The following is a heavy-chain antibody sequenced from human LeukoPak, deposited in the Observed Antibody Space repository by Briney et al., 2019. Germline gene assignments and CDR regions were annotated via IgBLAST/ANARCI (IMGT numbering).Heavy chain of an antibody. CDR1: GFTFSSYS. D-gene: IGHD1-7*01. V-gene: IGHV3-48*01. J-gene: IGHJ6*03. CDR2: ISSSSSTI. Sequence: PGGSLRPSCAASGFTFSSYSMNWVRQAPGKGLEWVSYISSSSSTIYYADSVKGRFTISRDNAKNSLYLQMNSLRAEDTAVYYCARAKGTGTTDYYYYMDVWGKGTTVTVSS. CDR3: ARAKGTGTTDYYYYMDV.